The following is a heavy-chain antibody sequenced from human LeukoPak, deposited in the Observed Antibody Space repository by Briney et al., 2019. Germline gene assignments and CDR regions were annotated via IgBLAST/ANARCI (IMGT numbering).Heavy chain of an antibody. CDR3: VRSEQWTGFFDY. V-gene: IGHV3-66*01. D-gene: IGHD6-19*01. Sequence: GGSLRLSCAASGFTVSISYISWVRQAPGKGLEWVSAIYADGSTHYADSVKGRFTISRDNSKNTLYLQMNSLRAEDTAVYYCVRSEQWTGFFDYWGQGTPVTVSS. J-gene: IGHJ4*02. CDR1: GFTVSISY. CDR2: IYADGST.